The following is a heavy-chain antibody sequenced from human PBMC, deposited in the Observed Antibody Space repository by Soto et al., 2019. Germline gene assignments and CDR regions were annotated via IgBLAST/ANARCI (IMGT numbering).Heavy chain of an antibody. CDR1: GGSISSGGYY. CDR2: IYYSGST. V-gene: IGHV4-31*03. CDR3: ARLARKGLDMATTKPDY. D-gene: IGHD1-1*01. J-gene: IGHJ4*02. Sequence: PSETLSLTCTVSGGSISSGGYYWSWIRQHPGKGLEWIGYIYYSGSTYYNPSLKSRVTISVDTSKNQFSLKLSSVTAADTAVYYCARLARKGLDMATTKPDYWGQGTLVTVSS.